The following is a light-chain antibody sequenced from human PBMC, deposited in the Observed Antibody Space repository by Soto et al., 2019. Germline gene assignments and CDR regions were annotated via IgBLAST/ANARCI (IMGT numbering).Light chain of an antibody. Sequence: DIQMTQSPSSVSASVGDRVTITCRASQRVGNWLAWYQQKPGKAPKRLIYAVSSLQSGVPSRFSGSRTETDFHLTISSLQPEDFATYYCQQANNFPLTFGQGTRLEIK. CDR3: QQANNFPLT. CDR2: AVS. V-gene: IGKV1D-12*01. CDR1: QRVGNW. J-gene: IGKJ5*01.